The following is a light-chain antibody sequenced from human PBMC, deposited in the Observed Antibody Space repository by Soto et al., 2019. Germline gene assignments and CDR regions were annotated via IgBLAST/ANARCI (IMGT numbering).Light chain of an antibody. Sequence: EIVMTQSPATLSGSPGERATLSCRASQSIGSYLAWYQQKPGQAPRLLIFRASTRATGIPARFSGSGSGTEFSLTISSLQSEDFAVYYCQQYDNWPTWTSGQGTKVDTK. J-gene: IGKJ1*01. CDR1: QSIGSY. CDR2: RAS. CDR3: QQYDNWPTWT. V-gene: IGKV3-15*01.